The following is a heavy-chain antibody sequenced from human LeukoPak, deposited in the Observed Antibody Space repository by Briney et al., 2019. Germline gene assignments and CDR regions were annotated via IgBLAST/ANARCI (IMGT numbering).Heavy chain of an antibody. D-gene: IGHD1-26*01. J-gene: IGHJ6*02. V-gene: IGHV3-33*01. CDR3: ARDQDEGATEDPYYYYGMDV. Sequence: GGSLRLSCAASGFTFSSYGMRWVRQAPGKGLEWVAVIWYDGSNKYYADSVKGRFTISRDNSKNTLYLQMNSLRAEDTAVYYCARDQDEGATEDPYYYYGMDVWGQGTTVTVSS. CDR2: IWYDGSNK. CDR1: GFTFSSYG.